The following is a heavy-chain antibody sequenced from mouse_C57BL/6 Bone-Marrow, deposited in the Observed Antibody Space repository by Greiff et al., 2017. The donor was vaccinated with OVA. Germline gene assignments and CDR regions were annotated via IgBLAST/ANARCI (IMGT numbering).Heavy chain of an antibody. J-gene: IGHJ3*01. D-gene: IGHD2-5*01. V-gene: IGHV14-4*01. CDR2: IDPENGDT. CDR3: TTSSNYGFAY. Sequence: EVQLQQSGAELVRPGASVKLSCTASGFTIKDDYMHWVKQRPEQGLEWIGWIDPENGDTEYASKFQGKATITADTSSNTAYLQLSSLTSEDTADYYGTTSSNYGFAYWGQGTLVTVSA. CDR1: GFTIKDDY.